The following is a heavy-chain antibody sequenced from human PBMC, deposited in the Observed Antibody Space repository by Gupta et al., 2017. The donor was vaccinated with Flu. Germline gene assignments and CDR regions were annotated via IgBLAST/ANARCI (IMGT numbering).Heavy chain of an antibody. D-gene: IGHD3-3*01. CDR2: ISAYNGNT. V-gene: IGHV1-18*01. CDR1: GYTFTSYG. Sequence: QVQLVQSGAEVKKPGASVKVSCKASGYTFTSYGISWVRQAPGQGLEWMGWISAYNGNTNYAQKLQGRVTMTTDTSTSTAYMELRSLRSDDTAVYYCARVGGAYYDFWSGYYTGMGSGNWFDPWGQGTLVTVSS. J-gene: IGHJ5*02. CDR3: ARVGGAYYDFWSGYYTGMGSGNWFDP.